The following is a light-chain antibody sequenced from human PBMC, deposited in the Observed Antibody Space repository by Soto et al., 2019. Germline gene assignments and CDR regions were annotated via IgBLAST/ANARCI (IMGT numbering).Light chain of an antibody. CDR2: DVT. Sequence: QSALTQPASVSGSPGQSITISCTGTSSDVGDYDYVSWYQQHPGKAPKLIIYDVTNRPSGVSNRFSGSKSGNTASLTISGLQAEDEADYYCGSYTSSTSYVFGSGTKVTV. V-gene: IGLV2-14*03. CDR3: GSYTSSTSYV. CDR1: SSDVGDYDY. J-gene: IGLJ1*01.